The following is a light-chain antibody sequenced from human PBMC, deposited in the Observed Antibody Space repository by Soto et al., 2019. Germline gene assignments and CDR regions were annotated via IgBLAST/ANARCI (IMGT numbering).Light chain of an antibody. Sequence: DIQMTQSPSSVSASVGDTVTITCRASQSISHYLSWYQQKPGKAPQLLIYAASNLQTGVPSRFSGSGFGTDFTLTISSLQPEDFAAYYCQQSYDMPWTFGLGTKVDIK. V-gene: IGKV1-39*01. CDR2: AAS. J-gene: IGKJ1*01. CDR1: QSISHY. CDR3: QQSYDMPWT.